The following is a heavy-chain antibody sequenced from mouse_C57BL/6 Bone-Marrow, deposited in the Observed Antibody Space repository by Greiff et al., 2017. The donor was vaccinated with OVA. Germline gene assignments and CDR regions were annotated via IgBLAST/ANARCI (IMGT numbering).Heavy chain of an antibody. CDR2: ISNLAYSI. J-gene: IGHJ1*03. CDR1: GFTFSDYG. Sequence: DVQLQESGGGLVQPGGSLKLSCAASGFTFSDYGMAWVRQAPRKGPEWVAFISNLAYSIYYADTVTGRFTISRENAKNTLYLEMSSLRSEDTAMYYCARHINYGSRGYFDVWGTGTTVTVSS. V-gene: IGHV5-15*01. CDR3: ARHINYGSRGYFDV. D-gene: IGHD1-1*01.